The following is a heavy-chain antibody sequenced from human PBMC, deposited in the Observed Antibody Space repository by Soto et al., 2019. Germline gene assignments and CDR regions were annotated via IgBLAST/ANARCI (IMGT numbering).Heavy chain of an antibody. CDR3: ASPDSYYDFWSGYYNYYGMDV. CDR1: GGTFSSYA. Sequence: VASVKVSCKASGGTFSSYAISWVRQAPGQGLEWMGGIIPIFGTANYAQKFQGRVTITADESTSTAYMELSSLRSEDTAVYYYASPDSYYDFWSGYYNYYGMDVWGQGTTVTVSS. CDR2: IIPIFGTA. V-gene: IGHV1-69*13. D-gene: IGHD3-3*01. J-gene: IGHJ6*02.